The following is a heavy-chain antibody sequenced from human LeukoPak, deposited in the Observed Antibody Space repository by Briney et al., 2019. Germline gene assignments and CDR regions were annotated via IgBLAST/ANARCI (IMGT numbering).Heavy chain of an antibody. V-gene: IGHV1-2*02. CDR3: ARAGDESTGHYASLHF. CDR2: IKTKRGAT. CDR1: GYTFYENN. D-gene: IGHD2-8*02. Sequence: ASVSVSFTPSGYTFYENNIEWVRQAPGQGGGRMGWIKTKRGATDTTQQFQGRLTITRETTSGTASMDLSGLRLDDPGIYYCARAGDESTGHYASLHFWGQGTMVTVSS. J-gene: IGHJ3*01.